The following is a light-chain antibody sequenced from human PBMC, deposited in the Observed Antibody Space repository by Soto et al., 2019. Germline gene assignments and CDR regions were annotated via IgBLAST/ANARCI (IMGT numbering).Light chain of an antibody. CDR2: GNT. V-gene: IGLV1-40*01. CDR3: LSFDSSLSVG. J-gene: IGLJ2*01. Sequence: QSVLTQPPSVSVAPGQRVTISCTGSSSNIGAGYYVHWYQQLPGRAPKLLIYGNTNRPSGVPDRFSGSKSGTSASLAISGSQAEDEAVYYCLSFDSSLSVGFGGGTKLTVL. CDR1: SSNIGAGYY.